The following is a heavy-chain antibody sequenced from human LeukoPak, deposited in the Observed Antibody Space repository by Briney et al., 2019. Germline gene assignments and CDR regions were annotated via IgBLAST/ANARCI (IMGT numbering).Heavy chain of an antibody. CDR3: AREMTTTPMAAFDI. CDR2: IYYSGST. J-gene: IGHJ3*02. Sequence: PSETLSLTCTVSGGSISSYYWSWIRQPPGKGLEWIGYIYYSGSTNYNPSLKSRVTISVDTSKNQFSLKLSSVTAADTAVYYCAREMTTTPMAAFDIWGQGTMVTVSS. D-gene: IGHD5-24*01. V-gene: IGHV4-59*12. CDR1: GGSISSYY.